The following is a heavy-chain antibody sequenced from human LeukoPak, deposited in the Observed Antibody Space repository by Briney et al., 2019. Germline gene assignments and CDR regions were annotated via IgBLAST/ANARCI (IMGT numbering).Heavy chain of an antibody. CDR3: ARAGYFDWLLYGYFDY. CDR2: IKQDGSEK. CDR1: GFTFSSYW. J-gene: IGHJ4*02. V-gene: IGHV3-7*01. Sequence: GGSLRLSCAASGFTFSSYWMSWVRQAPGKGLEWVANIKQDGSEKDYVDSVKGRFTISRDNAKNSLYLQMNSLRAEDTAVYYCARAGYFDWLLYGYFDYWGQGTLVTVSS. D-gene: IGHD3-9*01.